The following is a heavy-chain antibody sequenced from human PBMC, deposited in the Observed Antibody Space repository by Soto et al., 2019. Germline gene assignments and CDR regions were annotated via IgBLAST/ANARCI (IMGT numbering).Heavy chain of an antibody. CDR3: AKNYFFDS. Sequence: EVQLLESEGGLVQPGESLRLSCAASGFTFSSYAMSWARQAPGKGLEWVSSIGVSSDAYYADSVKGRFTISRDNSRNTLYLQMNSLRAEDTALYYCAKNYFFDSLGQGTLVTVSS. J-gene: IGHJ4*02. V-gene: IGHV3-23*01. CDR2: IGVSSDA. CDR1: GFTFSSYA.